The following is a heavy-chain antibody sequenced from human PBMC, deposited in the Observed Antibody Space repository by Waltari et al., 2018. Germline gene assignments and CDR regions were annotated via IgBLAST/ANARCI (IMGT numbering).Heavy chain of an antibody. D-gene: IGHD6-19*01. V-gene: IGHV1-69*05. Sequence: QVQLVQSGAEVKKPWSSVKVSCKASGGTFSSYAISWGRQAPGQGLEWMGGSIPNFGTANQGKEFQGRVTITTDESTSTACMELRSLRAEDTAVEYCARGQWPYNIDYWGQGTLVTVSS. CDR3: ARGQWPYNIDY. CDR2: SIPNFGTA. J-gene: IGHJ4*01. CDR1: GGTFSSYA.